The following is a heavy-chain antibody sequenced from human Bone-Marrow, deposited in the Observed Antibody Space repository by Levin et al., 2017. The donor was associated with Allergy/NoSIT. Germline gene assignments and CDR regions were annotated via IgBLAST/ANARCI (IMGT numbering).Heavy chain of an antibody. D-gene: IGHD1-26*01. Sequence: SVKVSCKASEGTFRSYSISWVRQAPGQGLEWMGGIIPVFGSTNYAPKFQGRVTITADVSTSTAYMELNSLRSDDTAIYYCARDGSGSHPFVYWGQGTLVTVSS. J-gene: IGHJ4*02. CDR3: ARDGSGSHPFVY. CDR1: EGTFRSYS. CDR2: IIPVFGST. V-gene: IGHV1-69*13.